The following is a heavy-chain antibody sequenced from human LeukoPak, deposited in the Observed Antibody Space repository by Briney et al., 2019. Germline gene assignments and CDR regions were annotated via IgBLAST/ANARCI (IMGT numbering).Heavy chain of an antibody. CDR1: GGTFSSYA. V-gene: IGHV1-18*01. D-gene: IGHD3-22*01. Sequence: ASVKVSCKASGGTFSSYAISWVRQAPGQGLEWMGWISADNGNTDYAQRFQGRVTMTTDTSTSTAYMELRSLRSDDTAVYYCARDSSGYYSGAFDIWGQGTMVTVSS. J-gene: IGHJ3*02. CDR2: ISADNGNT. CDR3: ARDSSGYYSGAFDI.